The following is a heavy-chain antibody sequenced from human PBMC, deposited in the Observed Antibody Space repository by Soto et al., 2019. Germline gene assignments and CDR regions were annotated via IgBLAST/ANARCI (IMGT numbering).Heavy chain of an antibody. CDR3: ARSEATVLDS. CDR1: GGSMSSSNW. J-gene: IGHJ4*02. Sequence: QVQLQESGPGLVKPSGTLSLTCTVSGGSMSSSNWWNWVRQSPGKGLEWIGETHPSGRTNYSPSLNSRVTISVDKSKNQFSLQLTSVTAADTAVHYCARSEATVLDSWGQGTLVTVSS. CDR2: THPSGRT. D-gene: IGHD4-17*01. V-gene: IGHV4-4*02.